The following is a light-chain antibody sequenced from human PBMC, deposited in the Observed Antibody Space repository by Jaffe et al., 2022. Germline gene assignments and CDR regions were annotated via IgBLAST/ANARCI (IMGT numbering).Light chain of an antibody. CDR1: QSISSY. CDR2: AAS. CDR3: QQSYSSPFT. Sequence: DIQMTQSPSSLSTSVGDRVSITCRASQSISSYLNWYQQKPGKAPKLLIHAASSLQSGVSSRFSGSGSGTDFTLTITSLQPEDSATYYCQQSYSSPFTFGQGTRLEIK. V-gene: IGKV1-39*01. J-gene: IGKJ5*01.